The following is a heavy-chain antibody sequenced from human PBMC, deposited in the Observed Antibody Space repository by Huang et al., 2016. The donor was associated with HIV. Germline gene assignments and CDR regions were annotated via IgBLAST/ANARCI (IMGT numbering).Heavy chain of an antibody. CDR1: EYTLTELS. CDR2: FDPEIGET. D-gene: IGHD3-9*01. J-gene: IGHJ4*02. Sequence: QVQLVQSRAEVKKPGASVKVSCKVSEYTLTELSIHWVRQPPGKGLEWIGGFDPEIGETIYAQKFHGRVTMTEDTSTETAFMELSGLRPEDTAVYYCATGFDVFFDFWGQGTLVTVSS. V-gene: IGHV1-24*01. CDR3: ATGFDVFFDF.